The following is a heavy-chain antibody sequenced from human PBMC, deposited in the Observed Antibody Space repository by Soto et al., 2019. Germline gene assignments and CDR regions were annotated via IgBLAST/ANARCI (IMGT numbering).Heavy chain of an antibody. V-gene: IGHV1-18*04. Sequence: ASEKVSCKASGYTFTSYGISWVRQAPGQGLEWMGWISAYNGNTNYAQKLQGRVTMTTDTSTSTAYMELRSLRSDDTAVYYRGSTRSADYVWGRYRPWRGAFDYWGQGTLVTVSS. CDR2: ISAYNGNT. J-gene: IGHJ4*02. CDR1: GYTFTSYG. CDR3: GSTRSADYVWGRYRPWRGAFDY. D-gene: IGHD3-16*02.